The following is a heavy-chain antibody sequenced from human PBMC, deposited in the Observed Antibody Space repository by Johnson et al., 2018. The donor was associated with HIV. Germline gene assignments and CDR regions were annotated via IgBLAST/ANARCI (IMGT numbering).Heavy chain of an antibody. V-gene: IGHV3-30*04. CDR3: ASDRVITFGGVIGRGAFDI. CDR2: ISYDGNDK. D-gene: IGHD3-16*02. J-gene: IGHJ3*02. CDR1: GFTFSSYA. Sequence: QEKLVESGGGVVQPGRSLRLSCAASGFTFSSYAMHWVRQAPGKGLEWVAVISYDGNDKDYADSVKGRFTISRDNSKNTLYLQMTSLGAEDTAVYYCASDRVITFGGVIGRGAFDIWGQGTMVTVSS.